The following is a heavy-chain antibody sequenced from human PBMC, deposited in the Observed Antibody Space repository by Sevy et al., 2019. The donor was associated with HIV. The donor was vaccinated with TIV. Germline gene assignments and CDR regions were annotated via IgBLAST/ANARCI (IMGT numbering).Heavy chain of an antibody. Sequence: GGSLRLSCAASGFTFSSFGMHWVRQAPGKGLEWVAVIWFDGSNTYYADSVKGRFTISRDIAKNTLHLQMNSLRAEDTAVYYCARELECYDSGDYGPAFMPDFWGHGTLVTVSS. CDR3: ARELECYDSGDYGPAFMPDF. CDR2: IWFDGSNT. D-gene: IGHD4-17*01. J-gene: IGHJ4*01. CDR1: GFTFSSFG. V-gene: IGHV3-33*01.